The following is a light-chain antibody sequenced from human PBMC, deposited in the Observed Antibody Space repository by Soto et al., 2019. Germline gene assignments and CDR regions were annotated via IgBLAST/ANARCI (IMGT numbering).Light chain of an antibody. CDR3: QQYNSYSVT. J-gene: IGKJ4*01. CDR2: KAS. V-gene: IGKV1-5*03. Sequence: DIQMTQSPSTLSASVGDRVTITCRASQSISSWLAWYQQKPGKAPKLLIYKASSLESGVPSRFSGSGSGTEFTLTISSLQPDDFATYYCQQYNSYSVTFGGGTKVAIK. CDR1: QSISSW.